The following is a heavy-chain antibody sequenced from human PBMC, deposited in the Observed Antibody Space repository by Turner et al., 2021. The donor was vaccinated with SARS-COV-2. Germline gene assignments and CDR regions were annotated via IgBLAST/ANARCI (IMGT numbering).Heavy chain of an antibody. CDR1: GFTFSAYT. CDR3: ARDVTMTQWLVPSYGMDV. V-gene: IGHV3-21*01. J-gene: IGHJ6*02. Sequence: QLVESGGCVGQPGRSLRFSFAAFGFTFSAYTMNWIRQAPGKGLEWVSSSSSGRSYIYYADSVKGLFTISRDNAKNSLYLQMNSRRAEDTAVYYCARDVTMTQWLVPSYGMDVWGQGTTVTVSS. CDR2: SSSGRSYI. D-gene: IGHD6-19*01.